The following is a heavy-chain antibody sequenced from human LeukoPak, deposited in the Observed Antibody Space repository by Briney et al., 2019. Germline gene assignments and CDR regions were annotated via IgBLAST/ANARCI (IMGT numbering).Heavy chain of an antibody. V-gene: IGHV3-53*01. D-gene: IGHD5/OR15-5a*01. CDR1: RLTDHILH. CDR3: ARGDGVYVY. CDR2: IYFGGTT. J-gene: IGHJ4*02. Sequence: GGSLTLSCSASRLTDHILHMTSVRQAPAQGLESVSVIYFGGTTYYADSVKGRFTISRDNSKNTVYLQMNSLRVEDTAVYYCARGDGVYVYWGQGTLVTVSS.